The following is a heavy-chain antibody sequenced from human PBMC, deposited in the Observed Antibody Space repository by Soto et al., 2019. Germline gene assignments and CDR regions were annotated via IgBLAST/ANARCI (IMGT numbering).Heavy chain of an antibody. CDR3: ARDRAYYESSGLYLDY. J-gene: IGHJ4*02. V-gene: IGHV4-59*01. Sequence: PSETLSLTCTVSGDSIRSYYWSWIRQPPGKGPEWIGYIYDSGSTNYNPSLKSRVTISVDTSKSQFSLKLSSVTAADTAVYYCARDRAYYESSGLYLDYWGQGTLVTVSS. D-gene: IGHD3-22*01. CDR1: GDSIRSYY. CDR2: IYDSGST.